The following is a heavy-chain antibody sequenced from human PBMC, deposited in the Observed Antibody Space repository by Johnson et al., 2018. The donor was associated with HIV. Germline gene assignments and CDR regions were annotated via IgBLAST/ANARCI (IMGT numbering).Heavy chain of an antibody. J-gene: IGHJ3*02. CDR3: ARRFYYEAFDI. D-gene: IGHD3-10*01. Sequence: QVQLVESGGGLVQPGGSLRLSCAASGFTFSDYYMNWIRQAPGKGLEWLSYISSSGSPKYYADSVKGRLTISRDNSKNTLFLQMNSLRAGDTAVYYCARRFYYEAFDIWGQGTKVTVSP. CDR2: ISSSGSPK. V-gene: IGHV3-11*01. CDR1: GFTFSDYY.